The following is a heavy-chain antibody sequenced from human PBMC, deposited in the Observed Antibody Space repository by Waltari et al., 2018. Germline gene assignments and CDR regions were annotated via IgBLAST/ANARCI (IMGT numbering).Heavy chain of an antibody. CDR3: ARDYGDYENDAFDI. V-gene: IGHV4-59*01. CDR1: GGSISSYY. D-gene: IGHD4-17*01. CDR2: IYYSGST. J-gene: IGHJ3*02. Sequence: QVQLQESGPGLVQPSETLSLTCTVPGGSISSYYWSWIRQPPGKGLEWIGYIYYSGSTNYNPSLKSRVTILVDTSKNQFSLKLSSVTAADTAVYYCARDYGDYENDAFDIWGQGTMVTVSS.